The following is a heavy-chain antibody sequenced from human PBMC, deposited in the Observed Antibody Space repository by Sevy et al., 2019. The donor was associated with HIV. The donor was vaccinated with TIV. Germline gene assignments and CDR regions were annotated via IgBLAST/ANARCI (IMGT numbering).Heavy chain of an antibody. CDR2: IYSGGST. V-gene: IGHV3-53*01. D-gene: IGHD6-19*01. Sequence: GGSLRLSCAASGFTVSSNYMSWVRQAPGKGLEWVSVIYSGGSTYYADSVKGRFTISRDNCKNTLYLQMNSLRAEDTAVYYCARWGVVVAGRYDAFDIWGQGTMVTVSS. CDR1: GFTVSSNY. CDR3: ARWGVVVAGRYDAFDI. J-gene: IGHJ3*02.